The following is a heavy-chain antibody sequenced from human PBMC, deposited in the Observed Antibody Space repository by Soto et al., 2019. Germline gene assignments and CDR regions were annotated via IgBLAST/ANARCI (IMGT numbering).Heavy chain of an antibody. Sequence: QVHLVQSGAEVRKPGASVKVSCKASGYTFSSYAMHWVRQAPGQRLEWMGWINAGYGNTKSSQKFQDRVTISRDTSASTAYTELTSPRSEDTAVYYCARDTGDGTFDFWGQGTLVTVSS. J-gene: IGHJ4*02. CDR3: ARDTGDGTFDF. V-gene: IGHV1-3*01. D-gene: IGHD7-27*01. CDR2: INAGYGNT. CDR1: GYTFSSYA.